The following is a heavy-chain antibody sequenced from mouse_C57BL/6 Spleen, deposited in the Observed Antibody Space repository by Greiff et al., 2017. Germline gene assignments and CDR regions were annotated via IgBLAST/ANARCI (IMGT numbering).Heavy chain of an antibody. CDR3: ARHDSSLYYAMDY. D-gene: IGHD1-1*01. CDR2: IYPRSGNT. CDR1: GYTFTSYG. Sequence: QVHVKQSGAELARPGASVKLSCKASGYTFTSYGISWVKQRTGQGLEWIGEIYPRSGNTYYNEKFKGKATLTADKSSSTAYMELRSLTSEDSAVYFCARHDSSLYYAMDYWGQGTSVTVSS. V-gene: IGHV1-81*01. J-gene: IGHJ4*01.